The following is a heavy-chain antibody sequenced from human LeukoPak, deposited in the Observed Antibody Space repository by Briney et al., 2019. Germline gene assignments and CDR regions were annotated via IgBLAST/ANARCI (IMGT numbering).Heavy chain of an antibody. V-gene: IGHV3-11*01. CDR2: ISSSGSTI. D-gene: IGHD5-24*01. CDR1: GFSFSDYY. J-gene: IGHJ4*02. CDR3: AREDNYYFDY. Sequence: GGSLRLSCAASGFSFSDYYVSWIRQAPGKGLEWVSYISSSGSTIYYADSVKGRFTISRDNAKSSLYLQMNSLRAEDTAVYYCAREDNYYFDYWGQGTLVTVSS.